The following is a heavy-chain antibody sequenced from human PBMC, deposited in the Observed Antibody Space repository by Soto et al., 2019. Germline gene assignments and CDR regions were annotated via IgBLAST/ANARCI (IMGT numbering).Heavy chain of an antibody. CDR1: GGTFSSYA. Sequence: QVQLVQSGAEVKKPGSSVKVSCKASGGTFSSYAISWVRQAPGQGLEWMGGIIPISDTTNYAQKFQGRVTITADESTSTAYMELRSLRSEDTAVYYCASSQGSSTSLEIYYYYYYGMDVWGQGTTVTVSS. CDR3: ASSQGSSTSLEIYYYYYYGMDV. CDR2: IIPISDTT. V-gene: IGHV1-69*01. J-gene: IGHJ6*02. D-gene: IGHD2-2*01.